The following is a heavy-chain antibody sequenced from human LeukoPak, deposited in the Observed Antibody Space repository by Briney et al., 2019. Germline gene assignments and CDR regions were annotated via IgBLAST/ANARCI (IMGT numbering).Heavy chain of an antibody. D-gene: IGHD3-10*02. CDR1: GYTFTSYY. Sequence: ASVKVCCKASGYTFTSYYVHWVRQAPGQGLEWMGIINPSGGSTSYPQKFQDRVTMTRDTSTSTVYMELSSLKSDDTAIYYCARGVFGELEKLMFQHWGQGTLVTVSS. CDR2: INPSGGST. V-gene: IGHV1-46*01. J-gene: IGHJ1*01. CDR3: ARGVFGELEKLMFQH.